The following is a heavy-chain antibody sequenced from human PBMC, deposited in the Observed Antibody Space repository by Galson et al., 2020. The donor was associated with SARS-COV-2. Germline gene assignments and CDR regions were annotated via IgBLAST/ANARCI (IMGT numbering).Heavy chain of an antibody. CDR2: INHSGST. V-gene: IGHV4-34*01. J-gene: IGHJ6*03. CDR1: GGSFSGYY. CDR3: ARGSYYGSGLRYYYMDV. Sequence: SQTLSLTCAVYGGSFSGYYWSWIRQPPGKGLEWIGEINHSGSTNYNPSLKSRVTISVDTSKNQFSLKLSSVTAADTAVYYCARGSYYGSGLRYYYMDVWGKGTTVTVSS. D-gene: IGHD3-10*01.